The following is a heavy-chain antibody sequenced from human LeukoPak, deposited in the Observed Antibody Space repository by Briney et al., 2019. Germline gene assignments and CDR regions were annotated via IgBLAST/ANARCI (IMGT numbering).Heavy chain of an antibody. D-gene: IGHD6-19*01. J-gene: IGHJ3*02. CDR1: GGSIISSSSSSYY. CDR2: IYYSGST. Sequence: SETLSLTCTVAGGSIISSSSSSYYWGWIRQPPGKGLEWVGAIYYSGSTYYNPSLKSRVTISVDTSKSQFSLRLSSVTAADTAVYYCVRTYSIGWSTGVFDIWGQGTMVAVSP. V-gene: IGHV4-39*01. CDR3: VRTYSIGWSTGVFDI.